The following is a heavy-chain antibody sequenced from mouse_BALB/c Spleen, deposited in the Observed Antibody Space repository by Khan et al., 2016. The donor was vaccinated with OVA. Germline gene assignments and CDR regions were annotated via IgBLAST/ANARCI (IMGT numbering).Heavy chain of an antibody. V-gene: IGHV1S137*01. CDR1: GYTFTEYA. J-gene: IGHJ3*01. D-gene: IGHD1-1*01. Sequence: VQLQESGTELVRPGVSVKISCKGSGYTFTEYAMNWVKESHEKSLEWIGVISTYYGDARYNQKFKGKATMTVDKSSSTAYMELARLTSEDSAIXYCARDGSRSLFAYWGQGTLVTVSA. CDR3: ARDGSRSLFAY. CDR2: ISTYYGDA.